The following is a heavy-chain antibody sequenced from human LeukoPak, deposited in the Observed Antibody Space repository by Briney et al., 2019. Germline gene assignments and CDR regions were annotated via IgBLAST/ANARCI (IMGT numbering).Heavy chain of an antibody. CDR3: ARKPNSSWYRFDY. CDR2: ISSSGSTI. J-gene: IGHJ4*02. V-gene: IGHV3-48*03. CDR1: GFTFSSYE. Sequence: GGSLRLSCAASGFTFSSYEMNWVRQAPGKGLEWVSYISSSGSTIYYADSVKGRFTISRDNAKNSLYLQMNSLRAEDTAVYYCARKPNSSWYRFDYWGQGTLVTVSS. D-gene: IGHD6-13*01.